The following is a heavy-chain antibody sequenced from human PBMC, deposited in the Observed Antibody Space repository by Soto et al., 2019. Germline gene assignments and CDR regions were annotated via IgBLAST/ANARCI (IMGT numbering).Heavy chain of an antibody. V-gene: IGHV4-30-2*01. J-gene: IGHJ4*02. CDR2: IYHSGST. CDR3: ARVARQKLRYFDWLDPGPFDY. Sequence: PSETLSLTCAVSGGSISSGGYSWSWIRQPPGKGLEWIGYIYHSGSTNYNPSLKSRVTISVDTSKNQFSLKLSSVTAADTAVYYCARVARQKLRYFDWLDPGPFDYWGQGTLVTVSS. CDR1: GGSISSGGYS. D-gene: IGHD3-9*01.